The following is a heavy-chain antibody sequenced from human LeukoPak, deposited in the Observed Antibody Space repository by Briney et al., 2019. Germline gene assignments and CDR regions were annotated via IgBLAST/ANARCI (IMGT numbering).Heavy chain of an antibody. J-gene: IGHJ4*02. D-gene: IGHD2-2*01. CDR1: GFTFSSYS. Sequence: GGSLRLSCAASGFTFSSYSMNWVRQAPGKGLEWVSSISSSSSYIYYADSVKGRFTISRDNAKNSLYLQMNSLRAEDTAVYYCARDPGIVVVPAAAYFDYWGQGTLVTVSS. CDR2: ISSSSSYI. V-gene: IGHV3-21*01. CDR3: ARDPGIVVVPAAAYFDY.